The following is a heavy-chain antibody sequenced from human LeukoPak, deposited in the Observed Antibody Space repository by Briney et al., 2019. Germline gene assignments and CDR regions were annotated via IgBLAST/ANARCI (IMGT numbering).Heavy chain of an antibody. V-gene: IGHV1-46*01. Sequence: ASVKVSCKASGYTFTGYYMHWVRQAPGQGLEWMGIINPSGGSTSYAQKFQGRVTMTRDMSTSTVYMELSSLRSEDTAVYYCARGSGSGRFDYWGQGTLVTVSS. CDR2: INPSGGST. D-gene: IGHD3-10*01. J-gene: IGHJ4*02. CDR1: GYTFTGYY. CDR3: ARGSGSGRFDY.